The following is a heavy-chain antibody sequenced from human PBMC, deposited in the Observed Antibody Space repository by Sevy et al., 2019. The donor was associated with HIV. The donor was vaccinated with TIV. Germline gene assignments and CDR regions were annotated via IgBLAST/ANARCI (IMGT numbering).Heavy chain of an antibody. CDR2: ISGSGGDT. CDR1: GFTFSSYA. J-gene: IGHJ4*02. D-gene: IGHD3-16*02. V-gene: IGHV3-23*01. Sequence: GGSLRLSCAASGFTFSSYAMSWVRQAPGKGLEWVSGISGSGGDTYYADFVKGRFTISRDSSMNTLHLQMKSLRAEDTALYYCAKGMGELSLSGLDYWGQGTLVTVSS. CDR3: AKGMGELSLSGLDY.